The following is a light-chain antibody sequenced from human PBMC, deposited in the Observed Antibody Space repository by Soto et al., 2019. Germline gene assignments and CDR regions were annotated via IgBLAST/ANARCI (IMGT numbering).Light chain of an antibody. CDR3: QHTLKWPPT. CDR1: QSVNRQ. CDR2: DTS. V-gene: IGKV3-15*01. J-gene: IGKJ1*01. Sequence: EIVMTQSPASLSVTRGERFSLSXRASQSVNRQVLWYQHRRGQAPRLPIYDTSARAAGSPARFSGSGSETEFTRTISSLQSEDFALYYCQHTLKWPPTFGQGTKVDIK.